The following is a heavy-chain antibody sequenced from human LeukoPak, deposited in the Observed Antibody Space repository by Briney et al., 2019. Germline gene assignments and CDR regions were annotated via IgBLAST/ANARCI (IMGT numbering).Heavy chain of an antibody. J-gene: IGHJ4*02. CDR1: GGSISSYY. Sequence: SETMSLTCTVSGGSISSYYWSWIRQPPGKGLEWIGYIYYSRSTNYNPSLKSRVTISVDTSKNQFSLKLSSVTAADTAVYYCARMYYDILTGYYVYFDYWGQGTLVTVSS. CDR3: ARMYYDILTGYYVYFDY. V-gene: IGHV4-59*01. D-gene: IGHD3-9*01. CDR2: IYYSRST.